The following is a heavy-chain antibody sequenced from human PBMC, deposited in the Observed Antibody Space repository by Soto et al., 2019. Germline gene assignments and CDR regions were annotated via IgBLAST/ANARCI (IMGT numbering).Heavy chain of an antibody. CDR2: IKQDGTEK. J-gene: IGHJ4*02. Sequence: ESGGGLVQPGGSLRLSCAASGFTFSNYWMSWVRQAPGKGLEWVANIKQDGTEKNYVDSVRGRFIISRDNAKNSLDLQMNSLTAEDTAVYYCASVAIWGQGTLVTVSS. V-gene: IGHV3-7*01. CDR3: ASVAI. D-gene: IGHD5-12*01. CDR1: GFTFSNYW.